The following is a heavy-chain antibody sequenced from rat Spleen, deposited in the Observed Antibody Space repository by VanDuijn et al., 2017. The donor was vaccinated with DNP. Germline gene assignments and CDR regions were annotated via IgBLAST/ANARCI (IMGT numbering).Heavy chain of an antibody. CDR1: GFTFSNYN. D-gene: IGHD1-5*01. CDR3: ARHGEVHLRYAMDA. V-gene: IGHV5-7*01. Sequence: EVQLVESGGGLVQPGRSLKLSCAASGFTFSNYNMAWVRQAPKKGLEWVATIYYDGSSTYYRDSVKGRFTISRDNTKSTLYLQMDSLRSEETATYYCARHGEVHLRYAMDAWGQGTSVTVSS. CDR2: IYYDGSST. J-gene: IGHJ4*01.